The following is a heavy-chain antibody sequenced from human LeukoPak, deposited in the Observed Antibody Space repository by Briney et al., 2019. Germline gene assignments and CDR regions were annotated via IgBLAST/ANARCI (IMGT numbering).Heavy chain of an antibody. CDR1: GGSISSYY. Sequence: SETLSLXCTVSGGSISSYYWSWIRQPAGKGLEWIGRIYTSGSTNYNPSLKSRVTMSVDTSKNQFSLKLSSVTAADTAVYYCARERSVDYSNPNRAVWFDPWGQGTLVTVSS. CDR3: ARERSVDYSNPNRAVWFDP. V-gene: IGHV4-4*07. D-gene: IGHD4-11*01. J-gene: IGHJ5*02. CDR2: IYTSGST.